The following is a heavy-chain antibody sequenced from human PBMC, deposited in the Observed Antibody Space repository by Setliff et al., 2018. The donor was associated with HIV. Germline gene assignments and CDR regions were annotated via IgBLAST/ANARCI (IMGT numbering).Heavy chain of an antibody. Sequence: ASVKVSCKASGYTFSNYDINWARKATGQGLEWMEWMNPNSGNAGYAQKFQGRVTMTRDTSISTAYLELSSLRSEDTAVYYCARGIIFSNGYSRDAFDLWGQGTMVTVSS. D-gene: IGHD3-22*01. V-gene: IGHV1-8*02. CDR3: ARGIIFSNGYSRDAFDL. CDR2: MNPNSGNA. J-gene: IGHJ3*01. CDR1: GYTFSNYD.